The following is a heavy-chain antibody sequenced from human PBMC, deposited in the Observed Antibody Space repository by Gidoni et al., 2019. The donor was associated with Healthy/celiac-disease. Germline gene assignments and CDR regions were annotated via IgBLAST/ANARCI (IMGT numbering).Heavy chain of an antibody. J-gene: IGHJ6*02. CDR1: GFTFSSYA. CDR3: AKDSTTTIFGVVITPLGMDV. V-gene: IGHV3-23*01. D-gene: IGHD3-3*01. CDR2: ISGSGGST. Sequence: EVQLLESGGGLVQPGGSLRLSCAASGFTFSSYAMSWVRQAPGKGLEWVSAISGSGGSTYYADSVKGRFTISRDNSKNTLYLQMNSLRAEDTAVYYCAKDSTTTIFGVVITPLGMDVWGQGTTVTVSS.